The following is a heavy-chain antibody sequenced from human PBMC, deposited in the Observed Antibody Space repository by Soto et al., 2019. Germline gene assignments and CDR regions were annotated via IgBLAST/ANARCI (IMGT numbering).Heavy chain of an antibody. CDR1: GFRLSTYW. CDR3: VRENYFDY. Sequence: HPGGSLRLSCAGSGFRLSTYWMGWVRQAPGKRLEWVANIRQDGTERSYADSVKGRFAISRDNAKNSLYLQMDSLGVEDTAVYYCVRENYFDYWGQGTLVTVSS. V-gene: IGHV3-7*01. J-gene: IGHJ4*02. CDR2: IRQDGTER.